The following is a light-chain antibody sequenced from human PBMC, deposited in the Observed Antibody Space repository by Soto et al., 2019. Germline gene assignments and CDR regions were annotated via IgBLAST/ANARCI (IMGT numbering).Light chain of an antibody. CDR1: QSVRSNS. J-gene: IGKJ1*01. CDR3: QQYGSSVWT. Sequence: EIVLTQSPGTLSLSPGDRATLSCRASQSVRSNSVAWYQQKPGQAPRLLIHGAFSRATGIPDRFSGRGSETDFTLTISRLAPEDFEVYYCQQYGSSVWTLGQGTKVEIK. V-gene: IGKV3-20*01. CDR2: GAF.